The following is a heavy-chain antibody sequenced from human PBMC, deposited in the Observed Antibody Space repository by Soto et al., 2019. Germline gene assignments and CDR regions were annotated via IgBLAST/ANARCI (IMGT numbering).Heavy chain of an antibody. CDR3: AEEPPYCRSSSCYNCLDP. CDR1: GGSIRNYY. CDR2: SYDSGST. V-gene: IGHV4-59*01. J-gene: IGHJ5*02. D-gene: IGHD2-2*01. Sequence: QVQLQESGPGLVRPSETLSLTCTVSGGSIRNYYWSWIRQPPGKGLEGIGHSYDSGSTNYNTSLKSRVTIPVQTSMDQFSLKLSSVPAADTAVYSCAEEPPYCRSSSCYNCLDPWGQGKLVIVSS.